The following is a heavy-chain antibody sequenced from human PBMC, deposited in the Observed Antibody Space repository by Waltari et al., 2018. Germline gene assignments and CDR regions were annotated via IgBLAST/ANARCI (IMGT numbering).Heavy chain of an antibody. CDR1: GFTFDDYA. CDR2: ISWNSGSI. D-gene: IGHD3-22*01. Sequence: EVQLVESGGGLVQPGRSLRLSCAASGFTFDDYALPWVRQATGKGLEWVSGISWNSGSIGYADSVKGRFTISRDNAKNSLYLQMNSLRAEDTALYYCAKDANYYDSSGLFDYWGQGTLVTVSS. CDR3: AKDANYYDSSGLFDY. J-gene: IGHJ4*02. V-gene: IGHV3-9*01.